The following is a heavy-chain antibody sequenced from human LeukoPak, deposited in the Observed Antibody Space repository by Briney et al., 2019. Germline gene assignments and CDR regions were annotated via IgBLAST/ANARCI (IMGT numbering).Heavy chain of an antibody. CDR2: ISGSGGST. V-gene: IGHV3-23*01. D-gene: IGHD4-17*01. CDR3: ARDPNGDYIGTFDM. J-gene: IGHJ3*02. CDR1: EFTFSSYG. Sequence: RGCLRLSCAASEFTFSSYGMSWVRQAPGKGLEWVSSISGSGGSTQYADSVQGRFAISRDNSKNTLYLQMNSLRVEDTAVYFCARDPNGDYIGTFDMWGRGTMVSVSS.